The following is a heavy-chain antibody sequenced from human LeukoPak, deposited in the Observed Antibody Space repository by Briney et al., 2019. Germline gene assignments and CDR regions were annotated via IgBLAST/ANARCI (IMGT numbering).Heavy chain of an antibody. Sequence: PGGSLRLSCAASGFTFSSYGMHWVRQAPGKGLEWVAVISYDGSNKYYADSVKGRFTISRDNSKNTLYLQMNSLRAEDTAVYYCARNSRSLLDYWGQGTLVTVSS. V-gene: IGHV3-30*03. D-gene: IGHD6-13*01. J-gene: IGHJ4*02. CDR3: ARNSRSLLDY. CDR2: ISYDGSNK. CDR1: GFTFSSYG.